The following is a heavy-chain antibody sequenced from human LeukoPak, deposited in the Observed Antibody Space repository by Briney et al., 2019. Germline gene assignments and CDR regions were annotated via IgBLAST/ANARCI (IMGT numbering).Heavy chain of an antibody. CDR3: ASGADSSGYAHFDY. D-gene: IGHD3-22*01. J-gene: IGHJ4*02. CDR2: IYYSGST. CDR1: GGSISSYY. V-gene: IGHV4-59*01. Sequence: SETLSLTCTVSGGSISSYYWSWIRQPPGKGLEWIGYIYYSGSTNYNPSLKSRVTISVDTSKNQFSLKLSSVTAADTAAYYCASGADSSGYAHFDYWGQDTLVTVSS.